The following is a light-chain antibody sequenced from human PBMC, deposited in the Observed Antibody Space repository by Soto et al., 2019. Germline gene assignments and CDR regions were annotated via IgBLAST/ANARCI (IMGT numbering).Light chain of an antibody. J-gene: IGKJ3*01. CDR2: GAS. V-gene: IGKV3-15*01. CDR1: RSVSSN. Sequence: EIVMTQSPATLSVSPGERATLSCRASRSVSSNLAWYQQKPGQAPRLLMYGASTRATGIPARFSGSGSGTEFTLTISSLQSEDFATYYCQQYNSYSRTFGPGTKVDI. CDR3: QQYNSYSRT.